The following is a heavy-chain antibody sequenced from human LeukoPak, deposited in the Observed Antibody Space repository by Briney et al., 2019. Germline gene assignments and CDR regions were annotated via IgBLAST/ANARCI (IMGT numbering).Heavy chain of an antibody. CDR1: GGSISSYY. D-gene: IGHD3-22*01. CDR3: ARGPSSPYYYDSSGYYKFDY. Sequence: SETLSLTCTVSGGSISSYYWSWIRQSPGEGLECIGYIHYTGSTNYNPSLKSRVTISVDTSKNQLSLKLSSVTAADTAVYYCARGPSSPYYYDSSGYYKFDYWGQGTLVTVSS. CDR2: IHYTGST. J-gene: IGHJ4*02. V-gene: IGHV4-59*01.